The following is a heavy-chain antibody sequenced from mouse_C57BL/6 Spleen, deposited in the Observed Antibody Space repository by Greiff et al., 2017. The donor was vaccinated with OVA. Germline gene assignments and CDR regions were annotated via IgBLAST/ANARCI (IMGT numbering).Heavy chain of an antibody. J-gene: IGHJ1*03. Sequence: EVKLMESEGGLVQPGSSLKLSCTASGFTFSDYYMAWVRQVPEKGLEWVANIIYDGSSTYYLDSLKSRFIISSDNAKNILYLQMSSLKAENTATYICARDGYDVGWYFDVWGTGTTVTVSS. D-gene: IGHD2-2*01. CDR2: IIYDGSST. V-gene: IGHV5-16*01. CDR3: ARDGYDVGWYFDV. CDR1: GFTFSDYY.